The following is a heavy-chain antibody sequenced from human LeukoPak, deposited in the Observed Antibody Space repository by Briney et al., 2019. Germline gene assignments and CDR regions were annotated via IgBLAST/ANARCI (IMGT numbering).Heavy chain of an antibody. CDR1: GDSVSSNSAT. D-gene: IGHD6-25*01. V-gene: IGHV6-1*01. CDR3: ARAMRIAAAGTFYFDY. J-gene: IGHJ4*02. Sequence: SQTLSLTCAISGDSVSSNSATWNWIRQSPSRGLEWLGRTYYRSKWYNDYAVSVKSRITINPDTSKNQFSLQLNSVTPEDTAVYYCARAMRIAAAGTFYFDYWGQGTLVTVSS. CDR2: TYYRSKWYN.